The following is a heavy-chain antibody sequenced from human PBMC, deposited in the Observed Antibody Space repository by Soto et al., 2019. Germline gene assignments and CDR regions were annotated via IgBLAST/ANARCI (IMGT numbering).Heavy chain of an antibody. CDR2: LSGSGSST. V-gene: IGHV3-23*01. CDR3: AKAWGLAY. CDR1: GFTFSSST. Sequence: EVQLLESGGGLVEPGGSRRLSCAASGFTFSSSTMSWVRQAPGMGLEWVSTLSGSGSSTYSADSVKDRFTISRDNSKNTMYLQMNSVGVEDTARYYCAKAWGLAYWGQGALVTVSS. J-gene: IGHJ4*02. D-gene: IGHD7-27*01.